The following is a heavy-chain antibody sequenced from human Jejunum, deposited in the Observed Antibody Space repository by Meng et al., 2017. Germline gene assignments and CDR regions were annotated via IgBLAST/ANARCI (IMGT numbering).Heavy chain of an antibody. CDR1: GFTFSAYL. CDR3: ARCYGDIFSGDA. CDR2: IKSDGSST. V-gene: IGHV3-74*01. D-gene: IGHD3-10*01. Sequence: GQLVAPGGGLVRPGGSLRLSCAASGFTFSAYLMHWVRQAPGKGLVWVSRIKSDGSSTSYADSVKGRFTVSRDNAKNTLYLQMNSLRAEDTAVYYCARCYGDIFSGDAWGRGTLVTVSS. J-gene: IGHJ5*02.